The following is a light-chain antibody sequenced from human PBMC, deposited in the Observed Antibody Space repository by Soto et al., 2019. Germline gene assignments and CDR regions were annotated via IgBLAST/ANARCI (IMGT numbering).Light chain of an antibody. Sequence: QSALTRPASVSGSPGQSIAISCTGTSSDVGGYNYVSWYQQHPGKAPKLMIYDVSNRPSGVSNRFSGSKSGNTASLTISGLQAEDEADYYCCSYTTSSTYVFGTGTKLTVL. CDR1: SSDVGGYNY. J-gene: IGLJ1*01. CDR3: CSYTTSSTYV. V-gene: IGLV2-14*03. CDR2: DVS.